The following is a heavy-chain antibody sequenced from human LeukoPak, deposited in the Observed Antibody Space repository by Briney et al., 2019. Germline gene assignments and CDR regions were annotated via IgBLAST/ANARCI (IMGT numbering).Heavy chain of an antibody. J-gene: IGHJ4*02. CDR3: ARGVDYYENSGTIDY. CDR2: IWYDGSNK. D-gene: IGHD3-22*01. V-gene: IGHV3-33*01. Sequence: PGKCLRLSCTASGCTFSDYGRHWVRKSPGKGLEWVAIIWYDGSNKKYEDSVKGRFTISRDNSKNTLYLQMNSLRAEDTAVYYCARGVDYYENSGTIDYWGQGTLVTVSS. CDR1: GCTFSDYG.